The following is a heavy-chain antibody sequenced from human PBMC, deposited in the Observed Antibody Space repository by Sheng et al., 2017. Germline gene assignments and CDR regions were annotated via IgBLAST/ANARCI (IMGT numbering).Heavy chain of an antibody. CDR2: IYSGGST. Sequence: EVQLVESGGGLIQPGGSLRLSCAASGFTVSSNYMSWVRQAPGKGLEWVSVIYSGGSTYYADSVKGRFTISRDNSKNTLYLQMNSLRAEDTAVYYCAREVGLPYYYYGMDVWGQGTTVTV. V-gene: IGHV3-53*01. CDR3: AREVGLPYYYYGMDV. D-gene: IGHD2-15*01. J-gene: IGHJ6*02. CDR1: GFTVSSNY.